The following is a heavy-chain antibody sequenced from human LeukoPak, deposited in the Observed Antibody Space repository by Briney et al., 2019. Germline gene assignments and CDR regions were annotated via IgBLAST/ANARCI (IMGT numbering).Heavy chain of an antibody. Sequence: GSLRLSCAASGFTFSNYAMHWVRQAPGKGLEWLGYISGSGSFTNYADSVKGRFNISRDNAKESVYLQMNSLRAEDTALYYCARDLSWRTGSLDYWGQGTMVTVSS. CDR1: GFTFSNYA. CDR2: ISGSGSFT. V-gene: IGHV3-48*03. J-gene: IGHJ4*02. CDR3: ARDLSWRTGSLDY. D-gene: IGHD3/OR15-3a*01.